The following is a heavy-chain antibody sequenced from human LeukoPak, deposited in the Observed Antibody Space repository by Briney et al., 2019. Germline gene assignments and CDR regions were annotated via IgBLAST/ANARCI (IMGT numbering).Heavy chain of an antibody. CDR2: ISGSGGST. D-gene: IGHD3-9*01. V-gene: IGHV3-23*01. CDR3: AKVYYDILTGYRVDGMDV. Sequence: GGSLRLSCAASGFTFSSYGMSWVRQAPGKGLEWVSAISGSGGSTYYADSVKGRFTISRDNSKNTLYLQMNSLRAEDTAVYYCAKVYYDILTGYRVDGMDVWGQGTTVTISS. J-gene: IGHJ6*02. CDR1: GFTFSSYG.